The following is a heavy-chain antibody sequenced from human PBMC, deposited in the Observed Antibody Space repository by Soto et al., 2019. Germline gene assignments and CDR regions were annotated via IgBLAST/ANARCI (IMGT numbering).Heavy chain of an antibody. D-gene: IGHD6-13*01. V-gene: IGHV3-30-3*01. CDR3: ARDSRPLIITGYSSSWYYFDY. Sequence: GGSLRLSCAASGFTFSSYAMHWVRQAPGKGLEWVAVISYDGSNKYYADSVKGRFTISRDNSKNTLYLQMNSLRAEDTAVYYCARDSRPLIITGYSSSWYYFDYWGQGTLVTVSS. CDR2: ISYDGSNK. J-gene: IGHJ4*02. CDR1: GFTFSSYA.